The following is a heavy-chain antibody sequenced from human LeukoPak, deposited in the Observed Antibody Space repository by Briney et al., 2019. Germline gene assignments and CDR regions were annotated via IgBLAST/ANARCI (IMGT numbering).Heavy chain of an antibody. D-gene: IGHD6-19*01. CDR3: ARAGYSSGWYLVY. Sequence: GASVKVSCKASGGTFSSYAISWVRQAPGQGLEWMGRIIPILGIANYAQKFQGRVTITADKSTSTAYMELSSLRSEDTAVYYCARAGYSSGWYLVYWGQGTLVTVSS. CDR1: GGTFSSYA. V-gene: IGHV1-69*04. CDR2: IIPILGIA. J-gene: IGHJ4*02.